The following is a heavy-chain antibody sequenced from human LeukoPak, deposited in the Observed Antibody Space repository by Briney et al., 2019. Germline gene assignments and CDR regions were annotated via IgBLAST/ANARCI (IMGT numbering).Heavy chain of an antibody. CDR1: GYSISSGYY. Sequence: SETLSLTCTVSGYSISSGYYWGWIRQPPGKGLEWIGSIYHSGSTYYNPSLKSRVTISVDTSKNQFSLKLSSVTAADTAVYYCARSAGTLYWFDPWGQGTLVTVSS. CDR3: ARSAGTLYWFDP. V-gene: IGHV4-38-2*02. J-gene: IGHJ5*02. D-gene: IGHD6-13*01. CDR2: IYHSGST.